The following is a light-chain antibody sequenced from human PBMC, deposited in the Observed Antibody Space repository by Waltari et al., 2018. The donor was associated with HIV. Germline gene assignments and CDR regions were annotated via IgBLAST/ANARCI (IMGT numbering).Light chain of an antibody. Sequence: SFELAQPPSVSVSPGQTASIPCSGDSMGWPYINWYFHQSGRAPVLVLYQNDKRPSGIVKRFSGSKYGNTASRTISGAQAMDEGDYYCQAWDSTNVIFGGGTKLTVL. CDR3: QAWDSTNVI. V-gene: IGLV3-1*01. CDR1: SMGWPY. J-gene: IGLJ2*01. CDR2: QND.